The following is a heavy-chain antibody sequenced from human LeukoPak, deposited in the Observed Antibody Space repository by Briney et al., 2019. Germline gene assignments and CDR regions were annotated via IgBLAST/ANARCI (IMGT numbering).Heavy chain of an antibody. CDR2: IYHSGST. CDR1: GGSISSSNW. V-gene: IGHV4-4*02. D-gene: IGHD2-2*01. CDR3: ARSPVVPAALFDY. J-gene: IGHJ4*02. Sequence: PSGTLSLTCAVSGGSISSSNWWSWVRQPPGKGLEWIGEIYHSGSTNYNPSLKSRVTISVDKSKNQFSLKLSSVTAADTAVYYCARSPVVPAALFDYWGQGTLVTVSS.